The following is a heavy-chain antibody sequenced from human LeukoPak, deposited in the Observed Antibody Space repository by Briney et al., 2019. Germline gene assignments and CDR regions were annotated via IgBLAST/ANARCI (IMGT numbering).Heavy chain of an antibody. D-gene: IGHD1-1*01. CDR1: GFTFSDYY. V-gene: IGHV3-11*01. CDR2: ISSSGSTI. J-gene: IGHJ4*02. CDR3: AKDLFLGRTTGTTFPTNY. Sequence: GGSLRLSRAASGFTFSDYYMSWIRQAPGKGLEWVSYISSSGSTIYYADSVKGRFTISRDNAKNSLYLQMNSLRAEDTAVYYCAKDLFLGRTTGTTFPTNYWGQGTLVTVSS.